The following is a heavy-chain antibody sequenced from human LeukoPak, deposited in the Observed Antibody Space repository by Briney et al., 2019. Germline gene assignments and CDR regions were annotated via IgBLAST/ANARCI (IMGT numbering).Heavy chain of an antibody. CDR3: ARVRWYSNMCYFYYMDV. V-gene: IGHV3-33*01. CDR2: IWHDGSNN. J-gene: IGHJ6*03. CDR1: GFTFSDFG. Sequence: GGSLRLSCAASGFTFSDFGMHWVRQAPGKGLEWLAVIWHDGSNNYYADSVRGRVSISRDNSKSALYLQMNSLRGEDTAVYYCARVRWYSNMCYFYYMDVWGRGNAVTVSS. D-gene: IGHD6-13*01.